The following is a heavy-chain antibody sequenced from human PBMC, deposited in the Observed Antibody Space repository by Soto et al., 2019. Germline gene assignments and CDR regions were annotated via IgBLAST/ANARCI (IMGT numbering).Heavy chain of an antibody. V-gene: IGHV4-61*01. J-gene: IGHJ5*02. CDR3: ARGLSNYGLSVGWFDP. CDR2: IYYSGST. Sequence: PSETLSLTCTVSGGSVSSGSYYWSWIRQPPGKGLEWIGYIYYSGSTNYNPSLKSRVTISVDTSKNQFSLKLSSVTAADTAVYYCARGLSNYGLSVGWFDPWGQGTLVTVSS. CDR1: GGSVSSGSYY. D-gene: IGHD4-4*01.